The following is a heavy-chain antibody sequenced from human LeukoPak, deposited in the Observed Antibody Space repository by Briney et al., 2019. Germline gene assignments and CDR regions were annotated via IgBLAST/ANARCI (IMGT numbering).Heavy chain of an antibody. CDR2: IYPGDSDT. J-gene: IGHJ6*02. Sequence: GESLKISSKASAYSSTSYWIGWVRQMPGKGLEWMGIIYPGDSDTRYSPSFQGQVTISADKSISTAYLQWSSLKASDTAMYYCARHVPQHYYDSSGYSTDYYYSGMDVWGQGTTVTVSS. D-gene: IGHD3-22*01. CDR3: ARHVPQHYYDSSGYSTDYYYSGMDV. CDR1: AYSSTSYW. V-gene: IGHV5-51*01.